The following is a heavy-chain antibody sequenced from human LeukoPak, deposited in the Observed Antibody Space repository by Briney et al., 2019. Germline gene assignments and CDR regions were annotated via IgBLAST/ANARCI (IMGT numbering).Heavy chain of an antibody. CDR3: ARDSQLRSYNWFDP. J-gene: IGHJ5*02. V-gene: IGHV3-48*01. CDR1: VFILSSYS. D-gene: IGHD5-18*01. Sequence: GGSLRLSSAPSVFILSSYSMNWGRQAPGTGLEGGSYISSSGSTIYYADSVKCRFIISRDNAKNSLYLQMNSLRAEDTAVYFCARDSQLRSYNWFDPWGQGTLVTVSS. CDR2: ISSSGSTI.